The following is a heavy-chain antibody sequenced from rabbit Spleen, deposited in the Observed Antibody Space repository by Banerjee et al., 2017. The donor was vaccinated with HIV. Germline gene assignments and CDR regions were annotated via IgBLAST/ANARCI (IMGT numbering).Heavy chain of an antibody. D-gene: IGHD1-1*01. CDR2: IYISAGST. CDR3: ARDVDTIYFRLGL. J-gene: IGHJ6*01. CDR1: GGSFSGDSY. Sequence: QSLEESGGDLVKPGASLTLTCIASGGSFSGDSYMCWVRQAPGKGLEWSGCIYISAGSTFYAHWAKCRFTISETSSTTVTLQMASLTASDTATYFCARDVDTIYFRLGLWGPGTLVTVS. V-gene: IGHV1S40*01.